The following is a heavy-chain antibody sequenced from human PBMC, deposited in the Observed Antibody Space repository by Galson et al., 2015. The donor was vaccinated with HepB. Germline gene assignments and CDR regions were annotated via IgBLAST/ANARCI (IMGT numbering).Heavy chain of an antibody. J-gene: IGHJ6*03. CDR3: ATAKSAYYDFWSGYPPHMDV. Sequence: SVKVSCKVSGYTLTELSMHWVRQAPGKGLEWMGGFDPEDGETIYAQKFQGRVTMTEDTSTDTAYMELSSLRSEDTAVYYCATAKSAYYDFWSGYPPHMDVWGKGTTVTVSS. D-gene: IGHD3-3*01. V-gene: IGHV1-24*01. CDR1: GYTLTELS. CDR2: FDPEDGET.